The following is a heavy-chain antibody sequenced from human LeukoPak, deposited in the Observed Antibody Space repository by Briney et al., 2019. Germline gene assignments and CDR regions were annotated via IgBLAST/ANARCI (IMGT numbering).Heavy chain of an antibody. J-gene: IGHJ4*02. CDR1: GFTFISYA. D-gene: IGHD2-2*01. CDR3: ARGEVPAAISLLDY. V-gene: IGHV3-30*04. Sequence: GGSLRLCCAASGFTFISYAMHWVRQAPGKGLEWVAVISYDGSNKYYADSVKGRFTISRDNSKNTLYLQMNSLRAEDTAVYYCARGEVPAAISLLDYWGQGTLVTVSS. CDR2: ISYDGSNK.